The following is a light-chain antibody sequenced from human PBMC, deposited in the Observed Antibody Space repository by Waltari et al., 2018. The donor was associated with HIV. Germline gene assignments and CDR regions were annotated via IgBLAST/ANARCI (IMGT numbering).Light chain of an antibody. J-gene: IGLJ2*01. V-gene: IGLV2-23*02. CDR2: EVN. CDR1: SSAAGTYNL. Sequence: QSALTQPASVSGSPGQSITISCSRTSSAAGTYNLVSWYQQYPGKAPALMIYEVNKRPSGVSSRFSGSKSGNTASLTISGLQAEDDAHYYCCSYADSPTLVFGGGTKLTVL. CDR3: CSYADSPTLV.